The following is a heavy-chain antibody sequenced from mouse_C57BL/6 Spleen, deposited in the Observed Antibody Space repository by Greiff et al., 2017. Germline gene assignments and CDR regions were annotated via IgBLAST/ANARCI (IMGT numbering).Heavy chain of an antibody. Sequence: EVQVVESEGGLVQPGSSMKLSCTASGFTFSDYYMAWVRQVPEKGLEWVANINYDGSSTYYLDSLKSRFIISRDNAKNILYLQMSSLKSEDTATYYCAREGLGYAMDYWGQGTSVTVSS. CDR1: GFTFSDYY. CDR3: AREGLGYAMDY. CDR2: INYDGSST. D-gene: IGHD4-1*01. J-gene: IGHJ4*01. V-gene: IGHV5-16*01.